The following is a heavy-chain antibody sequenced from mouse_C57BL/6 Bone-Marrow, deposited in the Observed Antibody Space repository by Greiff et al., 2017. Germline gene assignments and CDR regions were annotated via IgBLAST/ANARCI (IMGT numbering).Heavy chain of an antibody. CDR3: TRATVVATDFDV. CDR1: GFNIKDYY. V-gene: IGHV14-1*01. J-gene: IGHJ1*03. D-gene: IGHD1-1*01. CDR2: IDPEDGDT. Sequence: VQLQQSGAELVRPGASVKLSCIASGFNIKDYYMHWVKQRPEQGLEWIGRIDPEDGDTEYAPKFQGKATMTADTSSNTAYLQLSSLTSEDTAVYYCTRATVVATDFDVWGTGTTVTVSS.